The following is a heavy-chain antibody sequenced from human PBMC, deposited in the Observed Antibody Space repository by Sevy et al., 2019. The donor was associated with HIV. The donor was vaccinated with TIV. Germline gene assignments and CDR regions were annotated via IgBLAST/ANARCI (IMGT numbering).Heavy chain of an antibody. D-gene: IGHD6-19*01. J-gene: IGHJ4*02. V-gene: IGHV4-39*01. CDR1: GASISSSGYY. Sequence: SETLSLTCTVSGASISSSGYYWGLIRQPPGKGLEWIASIRYSGETFYNPSLRSRVTISADTSKNQFSLQLSSVTAADTAIYFSARQILTYNSGWSYYDYWGQGTVVTVSS. CDR3: ARQILTYNSGWSYYDY. CDR2: IRYSGET.